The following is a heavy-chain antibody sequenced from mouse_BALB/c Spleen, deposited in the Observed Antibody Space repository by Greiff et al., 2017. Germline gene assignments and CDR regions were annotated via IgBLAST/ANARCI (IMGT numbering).Heavy chain of an antibody. V-gene: IGHV14-4*02. CDR2: IDPENGDT. D-gene: IGHD2-14*01. CDR1: GFNIKDYY. CDR3: NANYRYPFDY. J-gene: IGHJ2*01. Sequence: EVQLVESGAELVRSGASVKLSCTASGFNIKDYYMHWVKQRPEQGLEWIGWIDPENGDTEYAPKFQGKATMTADTSSNTAYLQLSSLTSEDTAVYYCNANYRYPFDYWGQGTTLTVSS.